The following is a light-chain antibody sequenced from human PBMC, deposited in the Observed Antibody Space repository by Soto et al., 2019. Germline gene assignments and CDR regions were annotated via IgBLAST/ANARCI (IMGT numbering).Light chain of an antibody. J-gene: IGKJ1*01. CDR3: QQIFNTPRT. CDR2: GAS. CDR1: QNIGTF. Sequence: DIQMTQSPSSLSASVGDTVTITCRASQNIGTFLNWYQQKSAKAPDLLISGASSLLTGVPSRFSGSGSGTGFTLTITNLQPEDFATYHCQQIFNTPRTFGPGTKVEVK. V-gene: IGKV1-39*01.